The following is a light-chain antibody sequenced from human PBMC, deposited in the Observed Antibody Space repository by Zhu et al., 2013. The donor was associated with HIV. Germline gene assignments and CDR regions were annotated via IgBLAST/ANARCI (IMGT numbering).Light chain of an antibody. CDR3: QSYDSTLSGSGV. CDR1: NSDVGSYKL. Sequence: QSALTQPASVSGSPGQSITISCTGTNSDVGSYKLVSWYQQHPDKAPKLIISDVTNRPSGVPDRFSGSKSGTSASLAITGLQAEDEADYYCQSYDSTLSGSGVFGGGTKLTVL. V-gene: IGLV2-14*02. J-gene: IGLJ2*01. CDR2: DVT.